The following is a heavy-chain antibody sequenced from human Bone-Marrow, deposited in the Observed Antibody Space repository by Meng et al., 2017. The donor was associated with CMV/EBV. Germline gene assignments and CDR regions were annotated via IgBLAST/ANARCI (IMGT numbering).Heavy chain of an antibody. CDR3: AREGEYIVGANAKKRVGVLVY. CDR2: ISSSSSYI. V-gene: IGHV3-21*01. CDR1: GFTFSSYS. Sequence: GESLKISWASSGFTFSSYSMNWVRQATGKGLEWVSSISSSSSYIYYADPVYGRFTISRDNAKNSLYLQMNSLSAEDTAVYYCAREGEYIVGANAKKRVGVLVYWGQGTLVTVSS. J-gene: IGHJ4*02. D-gene: IGHD1-26*01.